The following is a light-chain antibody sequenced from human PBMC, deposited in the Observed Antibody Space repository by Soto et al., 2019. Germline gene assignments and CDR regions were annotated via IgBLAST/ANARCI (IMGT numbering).Light chain of an antibody. CDR2: AAS. Sequence: DIQMTQSPSSLSASVWDRVAITCRASQSISSYLNWYQQKPGKAPKLLIYAASSLQSGVPSRFSGSGSGTDFTLTISSLQPEDFATYYCQQSYNTPLTFGGGTKVDIK. CDR1: QSISSY. J-gene: IGKJ4*01. V-gene: IGKV1-39*01. CDR3: QQSYNTPLT.